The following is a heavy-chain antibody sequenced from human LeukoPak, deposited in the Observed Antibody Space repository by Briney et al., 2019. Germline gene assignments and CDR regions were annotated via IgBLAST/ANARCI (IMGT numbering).Heavy chain of an antibody. V-gene: IGHV3-48*03. Sequence: GGSLLLSCPASGFTFSSYEMNWVRQAPGKGLEWVSYISSSGSTIYYADSVKGRFTISRDNAKNSLYLQMNTLRAEDTAVYYCAKWGCSGGSCYPFDYWGQGTLVTVSS. J-gene: IGHJ4*02. CDR1: GFTFSSYE. D-gene: IGHD2-15*01. CDR2: ISSSGSTI. CDR3: AKWGCSGGSCYPFDY.